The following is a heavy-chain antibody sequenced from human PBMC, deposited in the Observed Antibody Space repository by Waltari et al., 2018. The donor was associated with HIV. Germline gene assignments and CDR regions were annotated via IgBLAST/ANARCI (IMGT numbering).Heavy chain of an antibody. Sequence: QVQLVQSGSELKKPGASVKVSCKASGYTFTSYAMNWVRQAPGQGLEWMGWINTNTGNPTYAHGFTGRFVFSLDTSVSTAYLQISSLKAEDTAVYYCARVRQGRGEHLSGAFDIWGQGTMVTVSS. D-gene: IGHD2-15*01. CDR2: INTNTGNP. CDR3: ARVRQGRGEHLSGAFDI. V-gene: IGHV7-4-1*02. J-gene: IGHJ3*02. CDR1: GYTFTSYA.